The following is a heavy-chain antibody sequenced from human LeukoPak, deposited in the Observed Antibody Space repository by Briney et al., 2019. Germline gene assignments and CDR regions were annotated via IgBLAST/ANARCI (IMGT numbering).Heavy chain of an antibody. J-gene: IGHJ3*02. Sequence: GGSLRLSCAASGFTFSSYGMHWVRQAPGKGLEWVAVISYDGSNKYYADSVKGRFTISRDNSKNTLYLQMNSLRAEDTAVYYCAKTDIELQDAFDIWGQGTMVTVSS. CDR2: ISYDGSNK. CDR1: GFTFSSYG. V-gene: IGHV3-30*18. D-gene: IGHD2-8*01. CDR3: AKTDIELQDAFDI.